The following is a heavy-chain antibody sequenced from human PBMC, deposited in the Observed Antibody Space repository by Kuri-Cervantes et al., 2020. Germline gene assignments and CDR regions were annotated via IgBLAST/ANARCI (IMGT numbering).Heavy chain of an antibody. J-gene: IGHJ2*01. CDR2: ISGSGGST. Sequence: GESLKISCAASGFTFSSYAMSWVRQAPGKGLEWVSAISGSGGSTYYADSVKGRFTISRDNSKNTLYLQMNSLRAEDTAVYYCAASGSDDYGDYVSGWYFDLWGRGTLVTVSS. CDR1: GFTFSSYA. CDR3: AASGSDDYGDYVSGWYFDL. D-gene: IGHD4-17*01. V-gene: IGHV3-23*01.